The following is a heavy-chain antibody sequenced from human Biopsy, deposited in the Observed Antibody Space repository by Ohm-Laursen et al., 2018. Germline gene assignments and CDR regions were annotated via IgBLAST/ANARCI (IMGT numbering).Heavy chain of an antibody. J-gene: IGHJ2*01. V-gene: IGHV4-59*08. CDR2: IYYTGST. Sequence: TLSLTCTVSSGSISSYYWSWIRQPPGKGLEWIGYIYYTGSTNYNPSLKSRVTISVDTSMNHLSLRLTFVTAADTAVYYCARHAPSYSGSYWRYFDLWGRGTLVTVSS. CDR1: SGSISSYY. D-gene: IGHD1-26*01. CDR3: ARHAPSYSGSYWRYFDL.